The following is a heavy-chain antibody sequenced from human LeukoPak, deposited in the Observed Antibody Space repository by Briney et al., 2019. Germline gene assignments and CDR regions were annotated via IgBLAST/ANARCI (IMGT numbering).Heavy chain of an antibody. CDR3: ARERSRGADGYNFDY. D-gene: IGHD5-24*01. CDR1: GFTFSSYS. J-gene: IGHJ4*02. V-gene: IGHV3-48*04. Sequence: GGSLRLSCAASGFTFSSYSMNWVRQAPGKGLEWVSYISSSSTMYYADSVKGRFTISRDNAKNSLYLQMNSLRAEDTAVYYCARERSRGADGYNFDYWGQGTLVTVSS. CDR2: ISSSSTM.